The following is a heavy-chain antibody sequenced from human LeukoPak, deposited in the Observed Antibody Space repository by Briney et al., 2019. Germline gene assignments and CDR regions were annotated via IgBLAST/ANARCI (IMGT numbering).Heavy chain of an antibody. CDR2: IGSGSSPI. J-gene: IGHJ4*02. Sequence: GGSLRLSCVASGXTFSTFGMNWVRQAPGKGLEWVSYIGSGSSPIYYADSVKGRFTMSRDNAKNSLYLQMNSLRDGDAAVYYCARASPSGYDYWGQGTLVTVSS. CDR1: GXTFSTFG. D-gene: IGHD3-22*01. V-gene: IGHV3-48*02. CDR3: ARASPSGYDY.